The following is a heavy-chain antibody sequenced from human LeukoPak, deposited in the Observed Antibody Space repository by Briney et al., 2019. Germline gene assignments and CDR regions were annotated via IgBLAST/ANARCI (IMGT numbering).Heavy chain of an antibody. CDR2: INPNSGGT. J-gene: IGHJ4*02. Sequence: ASVKVSCKAPGYTFTGYCMHWVRQAPGQGLEWMGWINPNSGGTNYAQKFQGRVTMTRDTSISTAYMELSRLRSDDTAVYYCARAASLRYGDYVLGYWGQGTVVTVPS. D-gene: IGHD4-17*01. CDR1: GYTFTGYC. V-gene: IGHV1-2*02. CDR3: ARAASLRYGDYVLGY.